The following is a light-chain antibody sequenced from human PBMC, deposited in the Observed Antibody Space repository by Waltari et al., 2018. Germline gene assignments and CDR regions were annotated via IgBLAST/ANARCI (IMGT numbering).Light chain of an antibody. CDR1: GSNIGAGYD. CDR3: QSYDTTLSVV. V-gene: IGLV1-40*01. Sequence: QSVLTQPPSVSGAPGQRVTISCSGRGSNIGAGYDVTWYRQLPGKAPTLLIYGVNTRPPGVSDRFSGSQFDTSASLAIAGLQADDEADYYCQSYDTTLSVVFGGGTKLTVL. J-gene: IGLJ2*01. CDR2: GVN.